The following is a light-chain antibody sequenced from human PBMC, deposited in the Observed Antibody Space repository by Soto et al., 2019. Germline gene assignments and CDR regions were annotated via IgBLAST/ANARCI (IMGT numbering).Light chain of an antibody. V-gene: IGKV1-5*03. CDR2: EAS. J-gene: IGKJ1*01. CDR3: QQYYSYSWT. Sequence: DIQMTQSPSTLSASVGDRVTITCRASQSISTWLAWYQQKPGKAPKLLIYEASSLESGVPSRFSCSGSGTEFTLTISSLQPDDFATYYCQQYYSYSWTFGQGTKVEIK. CDR1: QSISTW.